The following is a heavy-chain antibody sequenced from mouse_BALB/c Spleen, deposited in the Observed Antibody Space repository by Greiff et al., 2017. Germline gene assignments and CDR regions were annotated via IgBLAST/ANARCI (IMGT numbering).Heavy chain of an antibody. CDR2: INPSTGYT. V-gene: IGHV1-7*01. CDR1: GYTFTSYW. CDR3: ARSNYRYPHFDY. J-gene: IGHJ2*01. D-gene: IGHD2-14*01. Sequence: QVQLQQSGAELAKPGASVKMSCKASGYTFTSYWMHWVKQRPGQGLEWIGYINPSTGYTEYNQKFKDKATLTADKSSSTAYMQLSSLTSEDSAVYYCARSNYRYPHFDYWGQGTTLTVSS.